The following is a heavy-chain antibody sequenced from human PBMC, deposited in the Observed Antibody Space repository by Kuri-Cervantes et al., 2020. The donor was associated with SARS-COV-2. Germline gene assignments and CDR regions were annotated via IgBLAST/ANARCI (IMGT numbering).Heavy chain of an antibody. J-gene: IGHJ6*03. CDR1: GFTFSSSG. Sequence: LSLTCAASGFTFSSSGMHWVRQAPGKGLEGVAVISYDGSNKYYADSVKGRFTISRDNSKNTLYLQMNSLRAEDTAVYYCAKEGKYSSGWYDYYYYMDVWGKGTTVTVSS. V-gene: IGHV3-30*18. CDR2: ISYDGSNK. D-gene: IGHD6-19*01. CDR3: AKEGKYSSGWYDYYYYMDV.